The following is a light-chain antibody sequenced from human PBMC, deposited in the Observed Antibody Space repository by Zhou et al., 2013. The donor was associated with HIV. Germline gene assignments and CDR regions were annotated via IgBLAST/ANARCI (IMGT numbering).Light chain of an antibody. CDR1: QSVSSSY. Sequence: EIVLTQSPGTLSLSPGERATLSCRASQSVSSSYLAWYQQKPGQAPRLLIYTASTRATGIPDRFSGSGSGTNFTLTISRLEPEDFAVYHCQQYGNSPWTFGQGTKVEF. CDR3: QQYGNSPWT. J-gene: IGKJ1*01. CDR2: TAS. V-gene: IGKV3-20*01.